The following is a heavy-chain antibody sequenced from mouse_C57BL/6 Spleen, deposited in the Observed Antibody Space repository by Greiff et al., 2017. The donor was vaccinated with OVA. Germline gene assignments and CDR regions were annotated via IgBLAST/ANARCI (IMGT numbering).Heavy chain of an antibody. V-gene: IGHV1-59*01. Sequence: VQLQQPGAELVRPGTSVKLSCKASGYTFTSYWMHWVKQRPGQGLEWIGVIDPSDSYTNYNQKFKGKATLTVDTSSSTAYMQLSSLTSEDSAVYYCARADGSSPYFDYWGQGTTLTVSS. CDR3: ARADGSSPYFDY. D-gene: IGHD1-1*01. CDR2: IDPSDSYT. J-gene: IGHJ2*01. CDR1: GYTFTSYW.